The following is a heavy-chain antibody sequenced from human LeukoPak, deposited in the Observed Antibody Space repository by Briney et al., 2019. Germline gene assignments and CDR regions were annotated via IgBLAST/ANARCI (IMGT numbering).Heavy chain of an antibody. CDR3: ATAWGGLAWFDY. D-gene: IGHD3-10*01. CDR1: GYTLTELS. Sequence: ASVKVSCKVSGYTLTELSMHWVRQAPGKGLEWMGGFDPEDGETIYAQKFQGRVTMTEDTSTDTAYMELSSLRSEGTAVYYCATAWGGLAWFDYWGQGTLVTVSS. CDR2: FDPEDGET. V-gene: IGHV1-24*01. J-gene: IGHJ4*02.